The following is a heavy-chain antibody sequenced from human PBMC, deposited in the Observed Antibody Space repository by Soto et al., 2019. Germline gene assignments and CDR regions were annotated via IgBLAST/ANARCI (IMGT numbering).Heavy chain of an antibody. CDR2: ISFDGSNK. CDR3: AKGYYDSSGCPGH. V-gene: IGHV3-30*18. J-gene: IGHJ4*02. Sequence: QVQLVESGGGVVQPGRSLRLSCAASGFTFSSDGMHWVRQAPGKGLEWVAVISFDGSNKYYADSVKGRFTISRDNSKNTLYLQMNSLRAEDTAVYYCAKGYYDSSGCPGHWGQGTLVSVSS. CDR1: GFTFSSDG. D-gene: IGHD3-22*01.